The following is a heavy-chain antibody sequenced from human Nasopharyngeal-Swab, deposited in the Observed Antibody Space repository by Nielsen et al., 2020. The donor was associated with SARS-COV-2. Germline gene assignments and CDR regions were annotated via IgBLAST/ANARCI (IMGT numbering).Heavy chain of an antibody. D-gene: IGHD3-16*02. CDR3: AREGGGVIRGGYYGMDV. CDR2: IYYSAST. CDR1: GGSISTSSYY. V-gene: IGHV4-39*02. Sequence: GSLRLSCTVSGGSISTSSYYWVWIRQPPGKGLQWIGRIYYSASTYYNPSLKSRVTISRDTTKNQFSLKLGSVTAADTAVYCCAREGGGVIRGGYYGMDVWGQGTTVTVSS. J-gene: IGHJ6*02.